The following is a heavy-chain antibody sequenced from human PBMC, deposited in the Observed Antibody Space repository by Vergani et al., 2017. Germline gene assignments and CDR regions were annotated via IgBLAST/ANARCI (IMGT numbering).Heavy chain of an antibody. Sequence: QVQLVQSGAEVKKPGSSVKVSCKASGGTFSSYAISWVRQAPGQGLEWMGGIIPIFGTANYAQKFQGRVTITADESTSTAYMELSSLRAEDTAVYYCARVAREIEYYYGSGSSLYYFDYWGQGTLVTVSS. V-gene: IGHV1-69*01. CDR1: GGTFSSYA. D-gene: IGHD3-10*01. CDR2: IIPIFGTA. J-gene: IGHJ4*02. CDR3: ARVAREIEYYYGSGSSLYYFDY.